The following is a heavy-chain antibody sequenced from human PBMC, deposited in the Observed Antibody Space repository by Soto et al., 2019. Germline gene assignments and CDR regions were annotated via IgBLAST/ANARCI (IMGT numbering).Heavy chain of an antibody. D-gene: IGHD3-22*01. Sequence: EVQLVESGGGLVQPGGSLRLSCVASGFIFNSYSMNWVRQAPGKGLEWISYINSGSTSVFYADSVKGRFTISRDNAKNSLYLQMNSLRAEDTAVYYCGSSAAPDASWGQGTLVTVSS. J-gene: IGHJ5*02. CDR2: INSGSTSV. V-gene: IGHV3-48*01. CDR1: GFIFNSYS. CDR3: GSSAAPDAS.